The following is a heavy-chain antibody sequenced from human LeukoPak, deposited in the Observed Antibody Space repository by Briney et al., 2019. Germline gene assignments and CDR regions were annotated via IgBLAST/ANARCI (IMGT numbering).Heavy chain of an antibody. D-gene: IGHD2-21*01. CDR1: GFTFDDYA. CDR3: ARDHGENYYFDP. J-gene: IGHJ4*02. Sequence: GGSLRLSCAASGFTFDDYAMHWVRQAPGKGLEWVSGISWNSGSMDYADSVKGRFTISRDNAKNSLYLQMNSLRAEDTAVYYCARDHGENYYFDPWGQGTLVTVSS. V-gene: IGHV3-9*01. CDR2: ISWNSGSM.